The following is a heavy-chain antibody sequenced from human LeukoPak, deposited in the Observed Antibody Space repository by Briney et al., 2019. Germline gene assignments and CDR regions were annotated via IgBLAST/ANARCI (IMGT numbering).Heavy chain of an antibody. J-gene: IGHJ4*02. CDR3: TRVLTGTTWSENDY. V-gene: IGHV3-53*01. D-gene: IGHD6-13*01. Sequence: GGSLRLSCVASGLSVRGSYMSWVRQAPGKGLEWVSVIYSGDRTYYADSVKGRFTISRDTSKNTLYLQMNKLRADDTAMYYCTRVLTGTTWSENDYWGQGTLVTISS. CDR2: IYSGDRT. CDR1: GLSVRGSY.